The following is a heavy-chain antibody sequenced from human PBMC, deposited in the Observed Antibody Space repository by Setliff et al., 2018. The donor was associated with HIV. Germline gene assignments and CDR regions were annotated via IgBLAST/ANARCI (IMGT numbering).Heavy chain of an antibody. CDR1: GGSISSHY. CDR2: IYYSGSP. CDR3: ARDHLAAPGMGFDP. V-gene: IGHV4-59*11. D-gene: IGHD6-13*01. J-gene: IGHJ5*02. Sequence: SETLSLTCTVSGGSISSHYWSWIRQPPGKGLEWIGYIYYSGSPNYNPSLKSRVTISVDTSRNQFSLNLTSVTAAATAVYYCARDHLAAPGMGFDPWGRGTLGSVSS.